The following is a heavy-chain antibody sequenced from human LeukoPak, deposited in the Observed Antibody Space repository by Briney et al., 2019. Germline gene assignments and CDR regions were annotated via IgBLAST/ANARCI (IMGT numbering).Heavy chain of an antibody. J-gene: IGHJ4*02. CDR1: GFTFSSYG. CDR3: ARGSSSSGAFDY. CDR2: IWYDGSNK. V-gene: IGHV3-33*01. D-gene: IGHD6-6*01. Sequence: PGRSLRLSCAASGFTFSSYGMHWVRQAPGKGLEWVAVIWYDGSNKYYADSVKGRFTISRGNSKNTLYLQMNSLRAEDTAVYYCARGSSSSGAFDYWGQGTLVTVSS.